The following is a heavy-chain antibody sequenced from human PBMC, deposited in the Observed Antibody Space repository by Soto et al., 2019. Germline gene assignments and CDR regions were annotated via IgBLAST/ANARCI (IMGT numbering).Heavy chain of an antibody. Sequence: QVQLQESGPGLVKPSETLSLTCTVSGGSISSYYWSWIRQPPGKGLEWIGYIYYSGSTNYNPSLKSRVTISVDKSKNQFSLKLSSVTAADTAVYYCARRSGGSFGSVDAFDIWGQGTMVTVSS. J-gene: IGHJ3*02. CDR3: ARRSGGSFGSVDAFDI. V-gene: IGHV4-59*01. D-gene: IGHD2-15*01. CDR2: IYYSGST. CDR1: GGSISSYY.